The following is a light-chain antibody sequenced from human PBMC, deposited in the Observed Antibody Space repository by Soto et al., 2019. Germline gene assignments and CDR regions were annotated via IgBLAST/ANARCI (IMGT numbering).Light chain of an antibody. Sequence: QSALTQPRSVSGSRGQSVTISCTGTSSDVGTYNYVSWYQQNPGKAPKLMIYDVSQRPSGVPDRFSGSKSGNTASLTISGHQAEDESDYYCCSYAGSYTSLFGGGTKVTVL. CDR2: DVS. J-gene: IGLJ2*01. CDR3: CSYAGSYTSL. CDR1: SSDVGTYNY. V-gene: IGLV2-11*01.